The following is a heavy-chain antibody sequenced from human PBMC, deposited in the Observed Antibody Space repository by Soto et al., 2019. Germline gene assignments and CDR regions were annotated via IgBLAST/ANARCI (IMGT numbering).Heavy chain of an antibody. CDR1: GFSFSPYG. Sequence: EVRLVESGGGLVQPGGSLRLSCEASGFSFSPYGMKWVRQAPGRGLEWISYISSTSTTMYYSDSVKGRCAISRDDARNSMSLEMNYLRDDDTAVYYCATDWSAIAYGLDVWGQGTTVTVSS. V-gene: IGHV3-48*02. CDR3: ATDWSAIAYGLDV. CDR2: ISSTSTTM. J-gene: IGHJ6*02. D-gene: IGHD3-3*01.